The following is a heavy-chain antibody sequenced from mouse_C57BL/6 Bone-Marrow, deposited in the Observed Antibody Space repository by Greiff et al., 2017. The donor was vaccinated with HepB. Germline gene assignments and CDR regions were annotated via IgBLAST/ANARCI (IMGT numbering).Heavy chain of an antibody. CDR2: IHPNSGST. V-gene: IGHV1-64*01. Sequence: VKLMESGAELVKPGASVKLSCKASGYTFTSYWMHWMKQRPGQGLEWIGMIHPNSGSTNYNEKFKSKATLTVDKSSSTAYMQLSSLTSEDSAVYYCARQGGMSYYDYDEGYWGQGTTLTVSS. D-gene: IGHD2-4*01. CDR3: ARQGGMSYYDYDEGY. CDR1: GYTFTSYW. J-gene: IGHJ2*01.